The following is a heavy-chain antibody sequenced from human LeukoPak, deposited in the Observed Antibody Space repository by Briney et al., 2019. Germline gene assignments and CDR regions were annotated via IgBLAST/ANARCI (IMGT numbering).Heavy chain of an antibody. Sequence: SETLSLTCTVSGGSISSYYWSWIRQPPGKGLEWIGYIYYSGSTNYNPSLKSRVTISVDMSKNQFSLKLSSVTAADTAVYYCARRGRIDGLDYWGQGTLVTVSS. CDR1: GGSISSYY. V-gene: IGHV4-59*08. CDR3: ARRGRIDGLDY. D-gene: IGHD5-24*01. J-gene: IGHJ4*02. CDR2: IYYSGST.